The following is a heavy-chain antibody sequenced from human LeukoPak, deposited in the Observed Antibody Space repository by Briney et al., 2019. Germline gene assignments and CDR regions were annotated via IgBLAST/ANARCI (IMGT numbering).Heavy chain of an antibody. J-gene: IGHJ4*02. Sequence: SETLSLTCSVSGDSISDTTYFWGWIRQPPGKGLEWIGSFYYGGSPYYNPSLKSRVTISVDTSVNQFSLNLNSVTAADTAVYYCVRQFLFDYKQVDYWGQGTLVSVSS. CDR3: VRQFLFDYKQVDY. CDR1: GDSISDTTYF. CDR2: FYYGGSP. D-gene: IGHD5/OR15-5a*01. V-gene: IGHV4-39*01.